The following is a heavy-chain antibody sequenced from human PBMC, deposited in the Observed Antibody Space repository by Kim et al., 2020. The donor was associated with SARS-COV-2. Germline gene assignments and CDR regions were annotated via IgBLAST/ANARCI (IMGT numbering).Heavy chain of an antibody. CDR3: ARGPGAGNWFDP. V-gene: IGHV4-34*01. D-gene: IGHD1-26*01. J-gene: IGHJ5*02. Sequence: NYKPSHKSRITISVETSKNQFSLKRSSVTAADTAVYYCARGPGAGNWFDPWGQGTLVTVSS.